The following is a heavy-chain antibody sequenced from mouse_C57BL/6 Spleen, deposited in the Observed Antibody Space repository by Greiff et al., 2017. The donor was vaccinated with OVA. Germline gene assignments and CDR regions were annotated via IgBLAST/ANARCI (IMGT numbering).Heavy chain of an antibody. J-gene: IGHJ4*01. D-gene: IGHD1-1*01. CDR2: ISSGSSTI. V-gene: IGHV5-17*01. CDR1: GFTFSDYG. CDR3: ARPLYGSSYDYAMDY. Sequence: EVKLVESGGGLVKPGGSLKLSCAASGFTFSDYGMHWVRQAPEKGLEWVAYISSGSSTIYYADTVKGRFTISRDNAKNTLFLQRTSLRSEDTAMYYCARPLYGSSYDYAMDYWGQGTSVTVSS.